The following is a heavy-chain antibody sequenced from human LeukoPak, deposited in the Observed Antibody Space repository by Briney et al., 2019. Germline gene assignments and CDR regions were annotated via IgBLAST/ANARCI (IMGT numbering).Heavy chain of an antibody. D-gene: IGHD2-21*02. CDR3: AREGALGDNPPLDY. V-gene: IGHV3-30*04. CDR2: ISYDGSNK. J-gene: IGHJ4*02. Sequence: PGRSLRLSCAASGFTFSSYAMHWVRQAPGKGLEWVAVISYDGSNKYYADSVKGRFTISRDNSKNTLYLQMNSLRAEDTAVYYCAREGALGDNPPLDYWGREPWSPSPQ. CDR1: GFTFSSYA.